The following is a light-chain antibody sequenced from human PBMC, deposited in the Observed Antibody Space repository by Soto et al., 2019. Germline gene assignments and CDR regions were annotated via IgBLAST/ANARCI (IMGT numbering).Light chain of an antibody. CDR3: QQYNSYPLT. Sequence: DIQMTQSPSTLSASVGDRVTITCRASQSISSWLAWYQQKPGKAPNPLIYKASSLESGVPSRFSGSGSGTEFTLTISSLQPDDFATYYCQQYNSYPLTFGGGTKVEIK. CDR1: QSISSW. CDR2: KAS. J-gene: IGKJ4*01. V-gene: IGKV1-5*03.